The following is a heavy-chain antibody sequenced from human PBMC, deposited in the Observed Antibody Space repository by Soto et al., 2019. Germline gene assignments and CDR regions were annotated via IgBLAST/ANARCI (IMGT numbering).Heavy chain of an antibody. V-gene: IGHV4-59*01. Sequence: QVQLQESGPGLVKPSETLSLTCNVSGGSITSYYWTWIRQPPGKGLEWIGYMYYSGTPNYNPSLKSRVPISADTSKNQISLKLSSVTAADTAVYYCARDKGDSLGGYDELLDYWGQGTLVTVSP. CDR2: MYYSGTP. J-gene: IGHJ4*02. CDR1: GGSITSYY. D-gene: IGHD5-12*01. CDR3: ARDKGDSLGGYDELLDY.